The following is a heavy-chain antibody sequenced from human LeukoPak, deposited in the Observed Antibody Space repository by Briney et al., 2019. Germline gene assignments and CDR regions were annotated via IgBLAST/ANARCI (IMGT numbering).Heavy chain of an antibody. CDR3: ARDREVGATGYYFDY. J-gene: IGHJ4*02. CDR2: IYTSGST. D-gene: IGHD1-26*01. Sequence: SETLSLTCTVSGGSISSGSYYWSWIRQPAGKGLGWIGRIYTSGSTTYNSSLKSRVTISLDTSKNHFSLRLSSVTAADTAVYYCARDREVGATGYYFDYWGQGTLVTVSS. V-gene: IGHV4-61*02. CDR1: GGSISSGSYY.